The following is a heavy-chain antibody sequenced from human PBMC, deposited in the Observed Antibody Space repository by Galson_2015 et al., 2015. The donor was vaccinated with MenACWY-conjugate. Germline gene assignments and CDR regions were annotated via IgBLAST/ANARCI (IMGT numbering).Heavy chain of an antibody. CDR2: IAGSGGGT. Sequence: SLRLSCAASGLTFNNSPMNWVRKAPGKGLEWVSGIAGSGGGTYYADSVKGRFAISRDNSKNTVYLQMNSLRAEDTAVYYCAKDSSGWVFDAFDIWGQGTMVTVSS. CDR1: GLTFNNSP. CDR3: AKDSSGWVFDAFDI. J-gene: IGHJ3*02. D-gene: IGHD6-19*01. V-gene: IGHV3-23*01.